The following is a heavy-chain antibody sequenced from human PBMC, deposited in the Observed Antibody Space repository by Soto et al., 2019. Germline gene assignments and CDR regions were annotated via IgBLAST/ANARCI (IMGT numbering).Heavy chain of an antibody. V-gene: IGHV3-21*01. Sequence: PGGSLRLSCAASGFTFSSYSMNWVRQAPGKGLEWVSSTSSSSSSYIYYADSVKGRFTISRDNAKNSLYLQMNSLRAEDTAVYYCARARDFWSGQPTYGMDVWGQGTTVTVSS. J-gene: IGHJ6*02. D-gene: IGHD3-3*01. CDR2: TSSSSSSYI. CDR1: GFTFSSYS. CDR3: ARARDFWSGQPTYGMDV.